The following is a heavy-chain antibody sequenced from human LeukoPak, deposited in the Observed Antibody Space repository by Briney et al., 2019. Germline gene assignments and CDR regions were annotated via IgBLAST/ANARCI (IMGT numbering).Heavy chain of an antibody. CDR1: VYTFTSYD. CDR2: MNPNSGNT. CDR3: AVWFGEFYYFDY. V-gene: IGHV1-8*01. D-gene: IGHD3-10*01. Sequence: ASVKVSRKASVYTFTSYDINWVRQATGQGLEWMGWMNPNSGNTGYAQKFQGRVTMTRNTSISTAYMELSSLRSEDTAVYYCAVWFGEFYYFDYWGQGTLVTVSS. J-gene: IGHJ4*02.